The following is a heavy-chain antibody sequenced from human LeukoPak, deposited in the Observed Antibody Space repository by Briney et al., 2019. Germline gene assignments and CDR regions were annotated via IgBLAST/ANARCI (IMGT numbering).Heavy chain of an antibody. J-gene: IGHJ4*02. CDR2: IVVGSGNT. CDR3: AASPDYYDSSGYSYYFDY. V-gene: IGHV1-58*01. D-gene: IGHD3-22*01. Sequence: ASVKVSCKASVFTFTSSAVQWVRQARGQRLEWIGWIVVGSGNTNYAQKFQERVTITRDMSTSTAHMELSSLRSEDTAVYYCAASPDYYDSSGYSYYFDYWGQGTLVTVSS. CDR1: VFTFTSSA.